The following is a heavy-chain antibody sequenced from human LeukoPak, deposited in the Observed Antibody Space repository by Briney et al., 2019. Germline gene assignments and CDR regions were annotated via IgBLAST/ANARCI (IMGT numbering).Heavy chain of an antibody. J-gene: IGHJ3*02. Sequence: PGGSLRLSCAASGFTFSSYGMSWVRQAPGKGLEWVSAISGSGGSTYYADSVKGRFTISRDNSKNTLYLQMNSLRAEDTAVYYCAKDLFGYGDYPGAFDIWGQGTMVTVSS. CDR3: AKDLFGYGDYPGAFDI. V-gene: IGHV3-23*01. CDR1: GFTFSSYG. D-gene: IGHD4-17*01. CDR2: ISGSGGST.